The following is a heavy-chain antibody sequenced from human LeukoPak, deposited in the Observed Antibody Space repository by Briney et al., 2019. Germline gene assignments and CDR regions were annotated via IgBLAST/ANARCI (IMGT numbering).Heavy chain of an antibody. J-gene: IGHJ4*02. D-gene: IGHD1-26*01. CDR3: ARGPRVGATTSPFDY. CDR2: ISSSSSYI. Sequence: PGGSLRLSCAASGFTFSTYSMNWVRQAPGKGLKWVSSISSSSSYIYYADSVKGRFTISRDNAKNSLYLQMNSLRAEDTAVYYCARGPRVGATTSPFDYWGQGTLVTVSS. CDR1: GFTFSTYS. V-gene: IGHV3-21*01.